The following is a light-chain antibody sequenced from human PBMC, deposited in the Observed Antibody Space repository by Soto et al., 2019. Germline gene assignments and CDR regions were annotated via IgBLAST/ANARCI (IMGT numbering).Light chain of an antibody. CDR3: SSYTSSSAYLL. Sequence: QSALTQPASVSGSPGQSITISCTGTSSDLGGYNYVSWYQQHPGKAPKLMIYDVSNRPSGVSNRFSGSKSGNTASLTISGLQAEDEADYYCSSYTSSSAYLLFGGGIKLTVL. CDR2: DVS. J-gene: IGLJ2*01. CDR1: SSDLGGYNY. V-gene: IGLV2-14*01.